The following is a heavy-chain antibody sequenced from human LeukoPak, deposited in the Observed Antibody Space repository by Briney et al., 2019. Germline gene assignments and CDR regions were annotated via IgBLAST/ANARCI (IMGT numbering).Heavy chain of an antibody. J-gene: IGHJ3*02. Sequence: GGSLRLSCAASGLTFSSYGMHWVRQAPGKGLEWVAVISYDGSNKYYADSVKGRFTISRDNSKNTLYLQMNSLRAEDTAVYYCAKEVVRAFDIWGQGTMVTVSS. CDR2: ISYDGSNK. CDR1: GLTFSSYG. D-gene: IGHD3-10*01. V-gene: IGHV3-30*18. CDR3: AKEVVRAFDI.